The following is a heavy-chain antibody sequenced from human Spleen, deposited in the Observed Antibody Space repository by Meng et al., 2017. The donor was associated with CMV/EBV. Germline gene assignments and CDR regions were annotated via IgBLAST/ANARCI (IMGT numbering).Heavy chain of an antibody. J-gene: IGHJ4*02. CDR3: ARVYSSSWSSFDY. CDR2: IYRGGST. V-gene: IGHV3-53*01. Sequence: CAASGFPVSSHYMSWVRQAPGKGLEWISVIYRGGSTYYADSVKGRFTISRDNSKNTLYLQMNSLSAEDTAVYYCARVYSSSWSSFDYWGQGPLVTVSS. D-gene: IGHD6-13*01. CDR1: GFPVSSHY.